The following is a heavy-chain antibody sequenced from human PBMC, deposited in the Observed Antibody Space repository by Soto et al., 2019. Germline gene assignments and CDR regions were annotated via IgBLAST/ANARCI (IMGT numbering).Heavy chain of an antibody. CDR3: AKMIVVVPAAWPSLDNWFDP. D-gene: IGHD2-2*01. CDR2: IYSGGST. CDR1: GFTVSTKY. V-gene: IGHV3-66*01. Sequence: PWGSLRLSCAASGFTVSTKYMSWVRQAQGKGLEWVSVIYSGGSTFYADSVRGRFTISRDNSENTVNLQMNSLRAEDTAVYYCAKMIVVVPAAWPSLDNWFDPWGQGTLVTVSS. J-gene: IGHJ5*02.